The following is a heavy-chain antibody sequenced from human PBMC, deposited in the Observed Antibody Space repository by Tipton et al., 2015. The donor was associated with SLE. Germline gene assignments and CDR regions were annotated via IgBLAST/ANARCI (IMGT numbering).Heavy chain of an antibody. V-gene: IGHV4-4*02. J-gene: IGHJ3*02. Sequence: TLSLTCTVSGGSISTSNWWAWVRQPPGKELEWIGEIFHSGSTNYNPSLKSRVTLSVDNYKNHFSLHLTSVTAADTAVYYCARGGVAGRGAFDIWGQGTMVTVSS. CDR3: ARGGVAGRGAFDI. D-gene: IGHD6-19*01. CDR1: GGSISTSNW. CDR2: IFHSGST.